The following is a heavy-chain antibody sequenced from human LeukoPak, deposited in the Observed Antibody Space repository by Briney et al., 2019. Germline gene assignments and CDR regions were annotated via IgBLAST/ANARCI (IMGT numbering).Heavy chain of an antibody. Sequence: GGSLRLSCVASGFTLEDYGMTWVRHAPGKGLEWVSGINWIGDRTNYVDSVRGRFTISRDNAKKSLYLQMTSLRAEDTALYYCARGSGWSGEDAFDIWGQGTMVSVSS. V-gene: IGHV3-20*04. CDR1: GFTLEDYG. J-gene: IGHJ3*02. D-gene: IGHD6-19*01. CDR2: INWIGDRT. CDR3: ARGSGWSGEDAFDI.